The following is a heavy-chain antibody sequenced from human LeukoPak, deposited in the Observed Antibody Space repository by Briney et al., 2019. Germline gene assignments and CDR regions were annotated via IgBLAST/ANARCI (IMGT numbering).Heavy chain of an antibody. J-gene: IGHJ6*03. Sequence: HAGGSLRPSCVASGFTFNSYAMSWVRQAPGKGLEWVSAISASGGSTYYADSVKGRFTISRDNSKNTLYLQMNSLRAEDTAVYYCAIGYCSSTSCRSNYYYMDVWGKGTTVTVSS. CDR2: ISASGGST. D-gene: IGHD2-2*01. CDR3: AIGYCSSTSCRSNYYYMDV. CDR1: GFTFNSYA. V-gene: IGHV3-23*01.